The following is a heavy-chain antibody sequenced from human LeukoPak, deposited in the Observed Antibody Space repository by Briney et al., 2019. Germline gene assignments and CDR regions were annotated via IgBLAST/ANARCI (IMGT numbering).Heavy chain of an antibody. D-gene: IGHD1-20*01. CDR1: GFTFSNAW. V-gene: IGHV3-11*04. Sequence: PGGSLRLSCAASGFTFSNAWMSWVRQAPGKGLEWVSYISSSGSTIYYADSVKGRFTISRDNAKNSLYLQMNSLRAEDTAVYYCARDLIPYNWNHIDYWGQGTLVTVSS. CDR2: ISSSGSTI. CDR3: ARDLIPYNWNHIDY. J-gene: IGHJ4*02.